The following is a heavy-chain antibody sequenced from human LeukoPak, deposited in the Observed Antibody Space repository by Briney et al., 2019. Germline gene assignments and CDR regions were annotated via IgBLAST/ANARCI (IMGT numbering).Heavy chain of an antibody. CDR1: GGTFSSYA. Sequence: SVKVSCKASGGTFSSYAISWVRQAPGQGLEWMGGIIPIFGTANYAQKFQGRVTITADKSTSTAYMELSSLRSDDTAVYYCARDYSPFDLLSYFDYWGQGTLVTVSS. V-gene: IGHV1-69*06. CDR3: ARDYSPFDLLSYFDY. J-gene: IGHJ4*02. D-gene: IGHD3-9*01. CDR2: IIPIFGTA.